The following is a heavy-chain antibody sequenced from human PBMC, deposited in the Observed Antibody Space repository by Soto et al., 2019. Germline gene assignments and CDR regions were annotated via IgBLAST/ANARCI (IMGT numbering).Heavy chain of an antibody. CDR2: IVPMFGTT. J-gene: IGHJ3*01. CDR3: ARDLADVHLWDAFDV. D-gene: IGHD6-13*01. V-gene: IGHV1-69*01. Sequence: QVQLVQSGPELKKPGSAVKVSCKAPGDTFNSYGISWVRQAPGQGLEWMGGIVPMFGTTNLALKFEDRVTITADELTTTVYMEIRGLTSEDTAVYYCARDLADVHLWDAFDVWGHGTRVTVSS. CDR1: GDTFNSYG.